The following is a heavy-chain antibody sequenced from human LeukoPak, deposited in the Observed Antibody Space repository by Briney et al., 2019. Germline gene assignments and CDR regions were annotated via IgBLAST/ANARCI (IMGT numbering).Heavy chain of an antibody. V-gene: IGHV4-4*07. CDR2: IYTSGST. J-gene: IGHJ3*02. Sequence: SETLSLTCTVSGGSISSYYWSWIRQPAGKGLEWIGRIYTSGSTNYNPSLKSRVTISVDTSKNQFSLKLSSVTAADTAVYYCARVGDDYGDYGGGNDAFDIWGQGTMVTVSS. CDR3: ARVGDDYGDYGGGNDAFDI. CDR1: GGSISSYY. D-gene: IGHD4-17*01.